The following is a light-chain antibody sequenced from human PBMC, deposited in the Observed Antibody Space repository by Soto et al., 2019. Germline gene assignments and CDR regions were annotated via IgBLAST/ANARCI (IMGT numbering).Light chain of an antibody. Sequence: DIQMTQSPSSVSASVGDRITITCRASQSITNYLNWYQHKPGKAPLLLIYDASTLQSGVPSRFSGSGAGTDFTLTISSLHPEDFAAYSCQQTLAAPPTFGQGTKVDIK. J-gene: IGKJ1*01. CDR2: DAS. CDR3: QQTLAAPPT. V-gene: IGKV1-39*01. CDR1: QSITNY.